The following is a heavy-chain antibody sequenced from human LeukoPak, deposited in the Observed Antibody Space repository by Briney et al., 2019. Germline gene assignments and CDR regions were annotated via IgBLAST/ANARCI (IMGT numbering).Heavy chain of an antibody. V-gene: IGHV4-59*01. CDR2: IYYSGST. D-gene: IGHD3-22*01. Sequence: SETLSLTCTVSGGSLSSYYWSWIRQPPGKGLEGIGYIYYSGSTNYNPSLKSRVTISVDTSKNQFSLKLSSVTAADTAVYYCARTHDSSGTIDYWGQGTLVTVSS. CDR3: ARTHDSSGTIDY. J-gene: IGHJ4*02. CDR1: GGSLSSYY.